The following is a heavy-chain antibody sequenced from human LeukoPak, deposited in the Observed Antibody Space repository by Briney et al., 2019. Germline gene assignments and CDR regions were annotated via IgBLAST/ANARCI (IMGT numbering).Heavy chain of an antibody. CDR3: ASLDPTGTTGGEGY. V-gene: IGHV1-18*01. J-gene: IGHJ4*02. CDR2: ISAYNGNT. CDR1: GYTFTSYG. Sequence: ASVKVSCKASGYTFTSYGISWVRQAPGQGLEWMGWISAYNGNTNYAQKLQGRVTMTRDTSISTAYMELSRLRSDDTAVYYCASLDPTGTTGGEGYWGQGTLVTVSS. D-gene: IGHD1-7*01.